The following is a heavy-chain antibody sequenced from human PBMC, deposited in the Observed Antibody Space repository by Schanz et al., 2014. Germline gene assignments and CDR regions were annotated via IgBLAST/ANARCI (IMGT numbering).Heavy chain of an antibody. J-gene: IGHJ4*02. CDR1: GFTFSNHA. CDR2: ISDNGIST. D-gene: IGHD6-19*01. V-gene: IGHV3-23*01. Sequence: EVQLLESGGGLVQPGGSLRLSCAASGFTFSNHALSWVRQAPGKGLQWVSGISDNGISTYYADSVKGRFSISRENSKSILYLQMNSLRAEDTAVYYCAKAGSGWSTAGYYYWGQGTLVAVSS. CDR3: AKAGSGWSTAGYYY.